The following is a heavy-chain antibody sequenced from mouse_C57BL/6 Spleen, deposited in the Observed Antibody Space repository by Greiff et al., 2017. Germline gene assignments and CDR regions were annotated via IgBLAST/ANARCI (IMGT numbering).Heavy chain of an antibody. CDR1: GYTFTDYE. Sequence: QVQLKQSGAELVRPGASVTLSCKASGYTFTDYEMHWVKQTPVHGLEWIGAIDPETGGTAYNQKFKGKAILTADKSSSTAYMELRSLTSEDSAVYYCTRSAGTRTWFAYWGQGTLVTVSA. J-gene: IGHJ3*01. CDR3: TRSAGTRTWFAY. D-gene: IGHD4-1*01. CDR2: IDPETGGT. V-gene: IGHV1-15*01.